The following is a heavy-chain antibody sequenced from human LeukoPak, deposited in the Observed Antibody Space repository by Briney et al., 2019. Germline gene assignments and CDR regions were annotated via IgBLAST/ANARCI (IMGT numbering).Heavy chain of an antibody. Sequence: SVKVSCKASGGTFSSYAISWVRQAPGQGLEWMGGIIPIFGTANYAQKFQGRVTITADESTSTAYMELSSLRSKDTAVYYCARSPITIFGVARIYYFDYWGQGTLVTVSS. J-gene: IGHJ4*02. CDR2: IIPIFGTA. V-gene: IGHV1-69*01. D-gene: IGHD3-3*01. CDR3: ARSPITIFGVARIYYFDY. CDR1: GGTFSSYA.